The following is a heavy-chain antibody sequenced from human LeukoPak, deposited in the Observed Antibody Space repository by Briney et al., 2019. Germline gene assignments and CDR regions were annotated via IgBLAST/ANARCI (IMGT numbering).Heavy chain of an antibody. J-gene: IGHJ4*02. D-gene: IGHD1-26*01. CDR1: GFTFSSYN. CDR2: ISSSGSTI. Sequence: GGSLRLSCAASGFTFSSYNMNWVRQAPGKGLEWVSYISSSGSTIYYADSVKGRFTISRDNAKNSLYLQMNSLRAEDTAVYYCARGGSGSWENYFDYWGQGTLVTVSS. V-gene: IGHV3-48*03. CDR3: ARGGSGSWENYFDY.